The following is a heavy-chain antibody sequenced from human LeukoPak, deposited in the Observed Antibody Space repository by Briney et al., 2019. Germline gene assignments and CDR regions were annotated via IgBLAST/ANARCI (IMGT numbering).Heavy chain of an antibody. CDR1: GGPISRSNFF. J-gene: IGHJ4*02. CDR3: ATVGDNGGYYPFDY. V-gene: IGHV4-39*01. D-gene: IGHD4-17*01. CDR2: IYYSGNT. Sequence: NASETLSLTCTASGGPISRSNFFWGWIRQPPGKGLEWIGSIYYSGNTYYNPSLKSRLTIAVDTSRNQFSLKMSSVTAADTAVYYCATVGDNGGYYPFDYWGQGTLVTVSS.